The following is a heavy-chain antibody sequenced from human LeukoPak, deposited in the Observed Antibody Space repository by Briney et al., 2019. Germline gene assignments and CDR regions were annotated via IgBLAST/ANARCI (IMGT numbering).Heavy chain of an antibody. D-gene: IGHD6-6*01. V-gene: IGHV4-59*01. CDR2: IYYSGST. CDR3: ARGRLYSSSSEGGFNLDY. J-gene: IGHJ4*02. CDR1: GGSISSYY. Sequence: SETLSLTCTVSGGSISSYYWSWIRQPPGKGLEWSGYIYYSGSTNYNPSLKSRVTISVDTSKNQFCLKLSSVTAAETAVYYCARGRLYSSSSEGGFNLDYWGQGTLVTVSS.